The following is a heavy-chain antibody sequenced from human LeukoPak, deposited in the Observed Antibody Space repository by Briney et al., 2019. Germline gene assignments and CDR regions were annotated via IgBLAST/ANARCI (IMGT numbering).Heavy chain of an antibody. CDR2: INSDGSST. D-gene: IGHD6-13*01. CDR1: GFTFSSYW. CDR3: ARVSPGSIWYWYFDL. V-gene: IGHV3-74*01. Sequence: PGGSLRLSCAASGFTFSSYWMHWVRQAPGKGLVWVSRINSDGSSTSYADSVKGRFTISRDNAKNTLYLQMNSLRAEDTALYYCARVSPGSIWYWYFDLWGRGTLVTVSS. J-gene: IGHJ2*01.